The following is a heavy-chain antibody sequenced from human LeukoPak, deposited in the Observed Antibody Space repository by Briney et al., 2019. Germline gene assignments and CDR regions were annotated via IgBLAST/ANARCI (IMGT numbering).Heavy chain of an antibody. CDR3: ARLHPYASGMEDGFDI. V-gene: IGHV1-18*01. CDR2: IRSYNGNT. J-gene: IGHJ3*02. Sequence: ASVKVSCKASGYTFNTYGISWVRQAPGQGLEWMGWIRSYNGNTNYAQNVQGRLTMTTDTSTSTAYMELTSLTSDDTAAYYCARLHPYASGMEDGFDIWGQGTLVTVSS. D-gene: IGHD3-10*01. CDR1: GYTFNTYG.